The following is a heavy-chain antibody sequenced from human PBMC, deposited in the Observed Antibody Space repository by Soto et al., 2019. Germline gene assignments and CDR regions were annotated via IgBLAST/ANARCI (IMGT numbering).Heavy chain of an antibody. Sequence: SSETLSLTCTVSGGSISSGGYYWSWIRQHPGKGLEWIGYIYYSGSTYYNPSLKSRVTISVDTSKNQFSLKLSSVTAADTAVYYCARGSSLTGRTNWFDPWGQGTLVTVSS. D-gene: IGHD3-9*01. J-gene: IGHJ5*02. CDR2: IYYSGST. V-gene: IGHV4-31*03. CDR1: GGSISSGGYY. CDR3: ARGSSLTGRTNWFDP.